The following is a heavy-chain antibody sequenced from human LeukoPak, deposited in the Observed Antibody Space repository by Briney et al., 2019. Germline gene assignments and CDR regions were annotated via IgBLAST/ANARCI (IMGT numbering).Heavy chain of an antibody. CDR2: IYTSGST. D-gene: IGHD1-1*01. V-gene: IGHV4-61*02. CDR1: GGSISSGSYY. CDR3: ASLLGGYNWNDDLAFDI. Sequence: PSQTLSLTCTVSGGSISSGSYYWSWIRQPAGKGLEWIGRIYTSGSTNYNPSLKSRVTMSVDTSKNQFSLKLSSVTAADTAVYYCASLLGGYNWNDDLAFDIWGQGTMVTVSS. J-gene: IGHJ3*02.